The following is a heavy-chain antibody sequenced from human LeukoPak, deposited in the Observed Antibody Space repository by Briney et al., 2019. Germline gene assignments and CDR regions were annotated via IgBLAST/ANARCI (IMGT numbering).Heavy chain of an antibody. D-gene: IGHD4-23*01. CDR1: GFTFSNYG. V-gene: IGHV3-30*02. CDR2: VRFDGSDK. CDR3: TFSWGQHGGPGGAFDV. Sequence: GGSLRLSCAASGFTFSNYGMHWVRQAPGKGLDWVAFVRFDGSDKYYADSVKDRFTVSRDNSKNTLYLQMNSLRPEDTAVYHCTFSWGQHGGPGGAFDVWGQGTMVTVSS. J-gene: IGHJ3*01.